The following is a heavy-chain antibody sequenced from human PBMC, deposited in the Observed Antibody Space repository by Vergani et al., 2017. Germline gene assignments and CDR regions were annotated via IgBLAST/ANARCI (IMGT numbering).Heavy chain of an antibody. CDR1: GYTFTSYG. CDR3: ASSALRLEWLSASYGMDV. V-gene: IGHV1-18*01. J-gene: IGHJ6*02. Sequence: QVQLVQSGAEVKKPGASVKVSCKASGYTFTSYGISWVRQAPGQGLEWMGWISAYNGNTNYAQKLQGRVTMTTDTSTSTAYMELSGLRSDDTAVYYCASSALRLEWLSASYGMDVWGQGTTVTVSS. D-gene: IGHD3-3*01. CDR2: ISAYNGNT.